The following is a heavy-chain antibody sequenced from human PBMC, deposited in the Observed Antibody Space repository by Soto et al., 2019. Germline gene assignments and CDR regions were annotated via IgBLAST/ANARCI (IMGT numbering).Heavy chain of an antibody. Sequence: PGESLKISCKGSGYSFTSYWIGWVRQMPWKGLEWMGIIYPGDSDTRYSPSFQGQVTISADKSISTAYLQWSSLKASDTAMYYCARQNWNYYYYYGMDVWGQGPTVTVSS. CDR1: GYSFTSYW. J-gene: IGHJ6*01. V-gene: IGHV5-51*01. CDR2: IYPGDSDT. CDR3: ARQNWNYYYYYGMDV. D-gene: IGHD1-1*01.